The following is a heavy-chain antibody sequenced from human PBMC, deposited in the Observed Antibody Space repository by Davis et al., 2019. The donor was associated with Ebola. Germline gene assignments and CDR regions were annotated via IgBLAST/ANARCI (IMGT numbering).Heavy chain of an antibody. CDR1: GDSISSGSSS. J-gene: IGHJ4*02. Sequence: PSETLSLTCTVSGDSISSGSSSWVWLRQSPGKGLEWIGHVFFGGASHYNSSLRSRLTISVDTSKSQFSLKMTSMSAADTGVYFCARRPYTALYGGILGYYIDSWDLGTQVTVSS. CDR2: VFFGGAS. D-gene: IGHD3-16*02. V-gene: IGHV4-39*01. CDR3: ARRPYTALYGGILGYYIDS.